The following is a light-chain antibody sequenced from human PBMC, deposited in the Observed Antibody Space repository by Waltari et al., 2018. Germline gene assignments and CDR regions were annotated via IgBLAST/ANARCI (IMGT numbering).Light chain of an antibody. CDR3: QKYGTLPAT. V-gene: IGKV3-20*01. CDR2: EAS. J-gene: IGKJ1*01. CDR1: QRVSRF. Sequence: EIVLTQSPGTLSLPPGERATLSCRASQRVSRFLAWYQQKPGQSPRLLIYEASSRATDIPDRFSGSGSGTDFSLTISRLEPEDCAVYYCQKYGTLPATFGQGTKVEIK.